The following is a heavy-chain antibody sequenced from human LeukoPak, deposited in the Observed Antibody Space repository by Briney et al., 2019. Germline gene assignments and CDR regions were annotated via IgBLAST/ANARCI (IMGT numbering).Heavy chain of an antibody. D-gene: IGHD6-25*01. Sequence: SETLSLTCTASGASISTTSYYWACILQPPGKGLEWIVSIYYDGTTYYNPSLKSRVTTSIDTSKKQFSLNLSAVTATDTAVYYCAREYSSGWIDYWGQGTLVTVSS. CDR3: AREYSSGWIDY. CDR1: GASISTTSYY. J-gene: IGHJ4*02. V-gene: IGHV4-39*02. CDR2: IYYDGTT.